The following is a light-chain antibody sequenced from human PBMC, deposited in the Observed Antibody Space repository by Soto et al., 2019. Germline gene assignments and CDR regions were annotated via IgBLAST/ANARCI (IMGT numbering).Light chain of an antibody. CDR2: GAS. V-gene: IGKV3-20*01. CDR1: QSVSSSY. Sequence: EIVLTQSPGTLSLSPGERATLSYRASQSVSSSYLAWYQQRPGRAPRLLIYGASSRATGIPDRFSGSESGTDFTRTISRLQPDDLAEYYCQQYGRSPVTFGGGTKV. CDR3: QQYGRSPVT. J-gene: IGKJ4*01.